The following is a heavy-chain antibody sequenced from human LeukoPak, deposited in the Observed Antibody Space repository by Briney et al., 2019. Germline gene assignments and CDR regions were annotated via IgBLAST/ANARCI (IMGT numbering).Heavy chain of an antibody. Sequence: GSLRLSCTASGFVFSNSWMSWVRQAPGKGLEWLGEINHSGSTNYNPSLKSRVTISVDTSKNQFSLKLSSVTAADTAVYYCARLTYYYDSSGYYWPYYYYMDVWGKGTTVTISS. CDR1: GFVFSNSW. D-gene: IGHD3-22*01. J-gene: IGHJ6*03. CDR3: ARLTYYYDSSGYYWPYYYYMDV. V-gene: IGHV4-34*01. CDR2: INHSGST.